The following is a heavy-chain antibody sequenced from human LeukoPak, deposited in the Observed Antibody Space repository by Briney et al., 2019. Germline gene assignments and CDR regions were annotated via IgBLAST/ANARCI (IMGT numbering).Heavy chain of an antibody. CDR1: GGSLSSGGYY. D-gene: IGHD4-17*01. CDR3: ARSGTVTTWNY. CDR2: IYYGGTT. J-gene: IGHJ4*02. V-gene: IGHV4-31*03. Sequence: SETLSLTCTVSGGSLSSGGYYWSWIRQHPGKGLEWIGCIYYGGTTYYHPSLTSRVDISVDTSKNQFSLKLSSVTAADTAVYYCARSGTVTTWNYWGQGTLDTVAS.